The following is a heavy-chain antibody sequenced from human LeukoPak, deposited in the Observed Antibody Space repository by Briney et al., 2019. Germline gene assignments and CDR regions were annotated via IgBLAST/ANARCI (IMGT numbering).Heavy chain of an antibody. CDR1: GASFGSYS. D-gene: IGHD4-17*01. J-gene: IGHJ4*02. Sequence: PSETLSLTCTVSGASFGSYSCHWLRQPPGKGLEWIGYMYYSGSTDYNPSLKSRVTMSLDTSNNQFSLNLSSVTAADTAVYYCARGPTVTTDYWGQGILVTVSS. CDR2: MYYSGST. CDR3: ARGPTVTTDY. V-gene: IGHV4-59*01.